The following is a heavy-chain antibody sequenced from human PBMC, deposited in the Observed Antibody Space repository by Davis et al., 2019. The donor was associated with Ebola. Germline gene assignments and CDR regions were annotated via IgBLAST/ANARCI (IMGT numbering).Heavy chain of an antibody. D-gene: IGHD6-13*01. Sequence: ASVTVSCKASGYTFPSYYMHWVRQAPAQGLEWMGIINPSGGSTSYAQKFQRRVTMTRDTSTSTVYMELSSLRSEDTAVYYCARGGAIAAFLGGYWGQGTLVTVSS. CDR1: GYTFPSYY. CDR2: INPSGGST. CDR3: ARGGAIAAFLGGY. V-gene: IGHV1-46*01. J-gene: IGHJ4*02.